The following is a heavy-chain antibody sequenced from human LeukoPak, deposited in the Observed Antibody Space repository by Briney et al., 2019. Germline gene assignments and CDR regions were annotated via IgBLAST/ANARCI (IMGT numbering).Heavy chain of an antibody. V-gene: IGHV3-21*01. J-gene: IGHJ4*02. Sequence: PGGSLRLSCAASGFTFSHYTMNWVRQAPGKGLEWVSSTSTSSSFINYADSVKGRFTISTDNANNSLYLQMSSLRAEDTALYYCARDDNWNDKPCDHWGQGALVTVSS. CDR2: TSTSSSFI. CDR3: ARDDNWNDKPCDH. CDR1: GFTFSHYT. D-gene: IGHD1-20*01.